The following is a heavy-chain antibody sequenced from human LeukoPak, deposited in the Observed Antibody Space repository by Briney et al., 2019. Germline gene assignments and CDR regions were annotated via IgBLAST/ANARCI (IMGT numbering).Heavy chain of an antibody. Sequence: GGSLRLSCAASGFTFSSYEMNWVRQAPGKGLEWVSYISSSGSTIYYADSVKGRFTISRDNAKDSLYLQMNSLRAEDTAVYYCAREVSGFDYWGQGTLVTVSS. V-gene: IGHV3-48*03. CDR2: ISSSGSTI. CDR1: GFTFSSYE. D-gene: IGHD3-10*01. J-gene: IGHJ4*02. CDR3: AREVSGFDY.